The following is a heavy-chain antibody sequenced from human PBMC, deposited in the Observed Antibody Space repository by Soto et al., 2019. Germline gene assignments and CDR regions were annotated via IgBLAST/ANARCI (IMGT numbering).Heavy chain of an antibody. CDR1: GYTFTSYA. Sequence: ASVKGSCKASGYTFTSYAMHWVRQAPGQRLEWMGWINADNGNTKYSQKLQGRVIITTDTSTTTAYMELRSLRSEDTAINNCARAAYDILTVHYNGGVLEFGGQGTLVTVSS. CDR2: INADNGNT. D-gene: IGHD3-9*01. V-gene: IGHV1-3*01. J-gene: IGHJ3*01. CDR3: ARAAYDILTVHYNGGVLEF.